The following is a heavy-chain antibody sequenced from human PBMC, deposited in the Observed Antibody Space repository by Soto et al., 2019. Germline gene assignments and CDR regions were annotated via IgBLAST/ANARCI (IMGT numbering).Heavy chain of an antibody. CDR1: GGSISSSNW. Sequence: SETLSLTCAVSGGSISSSNWWSWVRQPPGKGLEWIGEIYHSGSTNYNPSLKSRVTISVDTSKNQFSLKLSSVTAADTAVYYCARARGDFWSGFYGMDVWGQGTTVTVSS. V-gene: IGHV4-4*02. CDR3: ARARGDFWSGFYGMDV. CDR2: IYHSGST. J-gene: IGHJ6*02. D-gene: IGHD3-3*01.